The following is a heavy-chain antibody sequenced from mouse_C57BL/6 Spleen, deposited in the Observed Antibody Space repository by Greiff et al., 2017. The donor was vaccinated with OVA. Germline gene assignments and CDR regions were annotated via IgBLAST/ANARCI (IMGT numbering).Heavy chain of an antibody. Sequence: EVQLQESGPELVKPGDSVKISCKASGYSFTGYFMNWVMQSHGKSLEWIGRINPYNGDTFYNQKFKGKATLTVDKSSSTAHMELRSLTSDDSAVYYCARGYDGYSWFAYWGQGTLVTVSA. V-gene: IGHV1-20*01. CDR2: INPYNGDT. CDR3: ARGYDGYSWFAY. J-gene: IGHJ3*01. D-gene: IGHD2-3*01. CDR1: GYSFTGYF.